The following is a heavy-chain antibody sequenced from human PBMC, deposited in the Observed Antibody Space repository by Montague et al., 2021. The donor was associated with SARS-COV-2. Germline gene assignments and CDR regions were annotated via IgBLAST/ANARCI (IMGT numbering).Heavy chain of an antibody. J-gene: IGHJ4*02. V-gene: IGHV4-59*01. CDR2: IYYYGNT. CDR3: AKEFGSGSINPNY. D-gene: IGHD3-10*01. Sequence: SETLSLTCTVSGDSIRNYFWSWIRRPPGKGLEWIGYIYYYGNTHYNPSLKSRATISIDTSGNLFSLQLRSVTAADTAVYFCAKEFGSGSINPNYWGQGVLVTVSS. CDR1: GDSIRNYF.